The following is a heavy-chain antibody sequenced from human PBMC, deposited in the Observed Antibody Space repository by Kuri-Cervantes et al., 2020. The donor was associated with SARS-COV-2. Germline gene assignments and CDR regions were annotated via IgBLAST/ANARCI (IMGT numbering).Heavy chain of an antibody. CDR3: TTLIDY. V-gene: IGHV3-53*01. Sequence: GESLKISCAASGFTVSSNYMSWVRQAPGKGLEWVSVIYSGGNTEYADSVKGRFTISRDDSKNMAYLQMNSLKTEDTAVYYCTTLIDYWGQGALVTVSS. CDR1: GFTVSSNY. J-gene: IGHJ4*02. CDR2: IYSGGNT.